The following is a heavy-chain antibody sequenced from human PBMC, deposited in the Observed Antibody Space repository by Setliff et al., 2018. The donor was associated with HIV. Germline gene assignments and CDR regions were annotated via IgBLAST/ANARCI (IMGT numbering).Heavy chain of an antibody. CDR2: INQDGNEK. CDR1: GFTFSSSW. J-gene: IGHJ4*02. Sequence: GGSLRLSCAASGFTFSSSWMSWVRQAPGKGLEWVANINQDGNEKYYVGSIKGRFTISRGNAKNSLYLQMNSLRAEDTAVYYCARGARLNFNGYNYGYYFDYWGQGTLVTVSS. D-gene: IGHD5-18*01. V-gene: IGHV3-7*03. CDR3: ARGARLNFNGYNYGYYFDY.